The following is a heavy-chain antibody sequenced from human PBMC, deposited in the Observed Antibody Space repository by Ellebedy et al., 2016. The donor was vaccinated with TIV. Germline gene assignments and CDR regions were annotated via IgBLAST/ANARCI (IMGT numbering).Heavy chain of an antibody. V-gene: IGHV1-18*01. CDR2: ISAYNGNT. D-gene: IGHD6-13*01. Sequence: AASVKVSCKASGYTFTSYGISWVRQAPGQGLEWMGWISAYNGNTNYAQKLQGRVTMTTDTSTSTAYMELRSLRSDDTAVYYCARGIAAAGKDNYGMDVWGQGTTVTVSS. J-gene: IGHJ6*02. CDR1: GYTFTSYG. CDR3: ARGIAAAGKDNYGMDV.